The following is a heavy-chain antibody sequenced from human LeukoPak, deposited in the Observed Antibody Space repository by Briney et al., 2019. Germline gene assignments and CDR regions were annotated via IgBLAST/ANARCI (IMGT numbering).Heavy chain of an antibody. D-gene: IGHD3-16*02. J-gene: IGHJ3*02. CDR1: GYTFTKYD. CDR3: ARDSPSSYDYVWGSYRPTYYPPPDDAFDI. V-gene: IGHV1-46*01. Sequence: GASVKVSCKASGYTFTKYDIHWVRQAPGQGLEWMGIINPSGGNTSYAQKFQGRVTMTRDMSTSTVYMELSSLRSEDTAVYYCARDSPSSYDYVWGSYRPTYYPPPDDAFDIWGQGTMVTVSS. CDR2: INPSGGNT.